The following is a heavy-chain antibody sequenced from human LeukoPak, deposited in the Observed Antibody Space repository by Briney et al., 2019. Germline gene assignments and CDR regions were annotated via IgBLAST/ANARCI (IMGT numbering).Heavy chain of an antibody. V-gene: IGHV3-30-3*01. D-gene: IGHD6-13*01. Sequence: PGRSLRLSCAASGFTFSSYAMHWVRQAPGKGLEWVAVISYDGSNKYYADSVKGRFTISRDNSKNTLYLQMNSLRAEDTAFYYCAKSTAAALDISIDYWGQGTLVTVSS. CDR1: GFTFSSYA. CDR3: AKSTAAALDISIDY. J-gene: IGHJ4*02. CDR2: ISYDGSNK.